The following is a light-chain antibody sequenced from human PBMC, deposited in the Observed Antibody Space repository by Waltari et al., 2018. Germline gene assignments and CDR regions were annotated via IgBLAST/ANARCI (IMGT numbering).Light chain of an antibody. Sequence: QSALTQPASVSGSPGQSITISCTGTSSDVGGYDYVSWYQHHPGQAPQLLVFDVSYRPSGVSTGFSGSKSGNTASLTISGLQAEDEADYSCSSYTSTSTLVFGSGTKVTVL. CDR1: SSDVGGYDY. J-gene: IGLJ1*01. CDR3: SSYTSTSTLV. V-gene: IGLV2-14*03. CDR2: DVS.